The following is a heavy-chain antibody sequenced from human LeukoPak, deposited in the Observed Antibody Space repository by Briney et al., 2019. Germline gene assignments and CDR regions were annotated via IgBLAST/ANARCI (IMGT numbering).Heavy chain of an antibody. CDR2: INHSGST. J-gene: IGHJ5*02. CDR1: GGSFSGYY. CDR3: ARDTYYDFWSGFGGYNWFDP. Sequence: PSETLSLTCAVYGGSFSGYYWSWIRQPPGKGLEWIGEINHSGSTNYNPSLKNRVTISVDTSKNQFSLKLSSVTAADTAVYYCARDTYYDFWSGFGGYNWFDPWGQGTLVTVSS. D-gene: IGHD3-3*01. V-gene: IGHV4-34*01.